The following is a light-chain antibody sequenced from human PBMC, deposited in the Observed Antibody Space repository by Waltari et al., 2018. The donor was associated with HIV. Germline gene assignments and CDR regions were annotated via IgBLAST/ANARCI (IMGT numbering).Light chain of an antibody. V-gene: IGLV1-47*01. CDR2: RNN. CDR1: TSNIGSND. J-gene: IGLJ2*01. Sequence: SVLTQPPSASGTPGQRVTISCSGSTSNIGSNDVFWYQHLPGAAPKLLIHRNNHWPVGGPDQVSGSTCGTSASLAISGLRSEDEADYYCVEWDDSLRGVVFGGGTKVAAL. CDR3: VEWDDSLRGVV.